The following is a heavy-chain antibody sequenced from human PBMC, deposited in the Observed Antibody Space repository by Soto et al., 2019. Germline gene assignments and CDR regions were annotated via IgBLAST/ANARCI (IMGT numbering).Heavy chain of an antibody. Sequence: GSLRLSCAASGFTFSDYYMSWIRQAPGKGLEWASYISSSSSYTNYADSVKGRFTISRDNAKNSLYLQMNSLRAEDTAVYYCASSIPPGDFWSGYSDYYYYGMDVWGQGTTVTVSS. J-gene: IGHJ6*02. V-gene: IGHV3-11*06. CDR2: ISSSSSYT. D-gene: IGHD3-3*01. CDR3: ASSIPPGDFWSGYSDYYYYGMDV. CDR1: GFTFSDYY.